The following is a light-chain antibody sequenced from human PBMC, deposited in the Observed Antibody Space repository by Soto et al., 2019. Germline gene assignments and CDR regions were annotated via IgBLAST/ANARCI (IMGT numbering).Light chain of an antibody. V-gene: IGKV3-11*01. Sequence: IVLTQSPATLSLSPGERATLSCRASQSVSSYLAWYQQKPGQAPRLLIYDASNRATGIPARFSGSGSGTDFTLTISSLEPEDFAVYYCEQYGSSPRTFGQGTNVDIK. CDR1: QSVSSY. CDR3: EQYGSSPRT. CDR2: DAS. J-gene: IGKJ1*01.